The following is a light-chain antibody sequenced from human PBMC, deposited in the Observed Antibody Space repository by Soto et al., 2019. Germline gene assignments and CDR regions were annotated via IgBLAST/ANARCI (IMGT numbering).Light chain of an antibody. V-gene: IGKV3-11*01. J-gene: IGKJ4*01. CDR1: QSVSSY. Sequence: EIVLTQSPATLSLSPGERATLSCRASQSVSSYLAWYQQKPGQAPRLLIYDASNSPTGIPARFSGIGSGTIFSLTISILEPEEFGVYYCQQRSNWLTFGGGTKVEIK. CDR2: DAS. CDR3: QQRSNWLT.